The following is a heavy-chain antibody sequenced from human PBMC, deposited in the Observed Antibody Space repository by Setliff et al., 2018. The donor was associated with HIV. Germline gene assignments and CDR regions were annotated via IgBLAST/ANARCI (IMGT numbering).Heavy chain of an antibody. CDR1: GVIFSVYF. D-gene: IGHD6-19*01. CDR2: SRNKAKSDTT. V-gene: IGHV3-72*01. Sequence: GGSLRLSCGASGVIFSVYFMDWVRQAPGKGLEWVGRSRNKAKSDTTEFAASVKGSFTISRDDSKNSLYLQLNSLKTEDTDVYYCTRVRSSGWYDWAFDYWGQGTLVTVSS. J-gene: IGHJ4*02. CDR3: TRVRSSGWYDWAFDY.